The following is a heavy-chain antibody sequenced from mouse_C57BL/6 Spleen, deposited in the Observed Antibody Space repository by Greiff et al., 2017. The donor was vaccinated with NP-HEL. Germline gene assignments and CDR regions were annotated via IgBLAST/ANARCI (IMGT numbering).Heavy chain of an antibody. Sequence: VKLMESGPGLVAPSQSLSITCTVSGFSLTSYGVDWVRQSPGKGLEWLGVIWGVGSTNYNSALKSRLSINKDNSQSQVFLKMNSLQTEDTAMYYCASGLGPGAMDYWGQGTSVTVSS. CDR3: ASGLGPGAMDY. V-gene: IGHV2-6*01. CDR1: GFSLTSYG. D-gene: IGHD3-1*01. J-gene: IGHJ4*01. CDR2: IWGVGST.